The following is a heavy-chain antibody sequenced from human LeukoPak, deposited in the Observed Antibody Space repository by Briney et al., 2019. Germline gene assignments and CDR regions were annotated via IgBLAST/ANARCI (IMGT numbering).Heavy chain of an antibody. CDR1: GFIVSGDF. V-gene: IGHV3-53*01. CDR3: ARAHGTGGLPYYIDY. Sequence: PGGSLGLSCAASGFIVSGDFMSWVRQAPGKGLEWVSVIYSDGSTYYADSVKGRFTISRDNAKNSLFLQMNSLGAEDTAVYYCARAHGTGGLPYYIDYWGQGALVTVSS. CDR2: IYSDGST. D-gene: IGHD3-10*01. J-gene: IGHJ4*02.